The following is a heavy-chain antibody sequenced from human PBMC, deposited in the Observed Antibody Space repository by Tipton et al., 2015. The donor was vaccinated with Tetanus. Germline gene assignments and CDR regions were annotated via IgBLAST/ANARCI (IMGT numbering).Heavy chain of an antibody. CDR1: GGTFSNYV. J-gene: IGHJ4*02. CDR3: ARGNRGSSWYL. V-gene: IGHV1-8*02. D-gene: IGHD6-13*01. Sequence: QSGAEVKKPGSSVKVSCKSSGGTFSNYVFNWVRLATGQGLEWLGYMNPNTGHAGYAQKFQGRVTMTSNISITTAYMELRNLRSDDTAVYYCARGNRGSSWYLWGQGSLVTVSS. CDR2: MNPNTGHA.